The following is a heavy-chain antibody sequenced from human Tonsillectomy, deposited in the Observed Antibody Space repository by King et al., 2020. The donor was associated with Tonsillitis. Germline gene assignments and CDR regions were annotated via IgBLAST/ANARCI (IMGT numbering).Heavy chain of an antibody. Sequence: QVQLVESGGGVVQPGRSLRLSCAASGFTFSYYDMHWVRQAPGKGLEWVSVISYGGDDKYYADSVKGRFTISRDNSKNTLYLQMNSLRAEDTAVYYCASPYSSEGYWGQGTLVTVSS. CDR1: GFTFSYYD. CDR3: ASPYSSEGY. J-gene: IGHJ4*02. V-gene: IGHV3-33*05. D-gene: IGHD3-22*01. CDR2: ISYGGDDK.